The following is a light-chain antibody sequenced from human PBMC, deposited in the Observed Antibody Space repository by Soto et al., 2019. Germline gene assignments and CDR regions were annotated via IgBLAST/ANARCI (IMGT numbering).Light chain of an antibody. CDR1: QGISTF. Sequence: DLQLTQSPSFLSASVGDRVTITCRASQGISTFLAWYQQRPGKAPKLLIYAASTLQSGVPSRFSGSGSWTEFALTICSLQPEDFANYYCQQVISYPPGFGPGTKVDIK. V-gene: IGKV1-9*01. J-gene: IGKJ3*01. CDR3: QQVISYPPG. CDR2: AAS.